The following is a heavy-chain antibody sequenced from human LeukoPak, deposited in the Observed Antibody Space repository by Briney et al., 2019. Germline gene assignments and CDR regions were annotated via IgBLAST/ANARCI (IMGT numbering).Heavy chain of an antibody. CDR3: ARESQSAYYYDSSGYEDAFDI. CDR2: ISNSGSTL. J-gene: IGHJ3*02. CDR1: GFTFSSYE. V-gene: IGHV3-48*03. Sequence: GSLRLSCAASGFTFSSYEMNWVRQAPGKGLEWISYISNSGSTLYYADSVKGRFTISRDNAKNSLYLQMNSLRAEDTAVYYCARESQSAYYYDSSGYEDAFDIWGQGTMVTVSS. D-gene: IGHD3-22*01.